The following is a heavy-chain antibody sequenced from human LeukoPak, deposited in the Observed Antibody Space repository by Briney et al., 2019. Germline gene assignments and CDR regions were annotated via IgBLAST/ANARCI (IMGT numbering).Heavy chain of an antibody. CDR2: IYYSGST. V-gene: IGHV4-59*08. CDR1: GGSISSYY. D-gene: IGHD4-17*01. Sequence: SETLSLTCTVSGGSISSYYWSWIRQPPGKGLEWIGYIYYSGSTNYNPSLKSRVTISVDTSKNQFSLKLSSVTAADTAVHYCARHKRSRGGDYGWFDPWGQGTLVTVSS. J-gene: IGHJ5*02. CDR3: ARHKRSRGGDYGWFDP.